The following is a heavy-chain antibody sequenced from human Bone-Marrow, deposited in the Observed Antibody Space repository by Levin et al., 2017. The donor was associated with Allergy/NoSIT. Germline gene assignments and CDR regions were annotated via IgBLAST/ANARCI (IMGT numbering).Heavy chain of an antibody. CDR2: IYHGGDI. J-gene: IGHJ6*03. CDR3: AREYYLDV. CDR1: GYSIPEYY. Sequence: SQILSLTCAVSGYSIPEYYWGWIRQPPGKGLEWIGTIYHGGDIYYNPSLRSRVTISIDTSKNQFSLKVTSMTAADPAVYYCAREYYLDVWGKGTTVTVSS. V-gene: IGHV4-38-2*02.